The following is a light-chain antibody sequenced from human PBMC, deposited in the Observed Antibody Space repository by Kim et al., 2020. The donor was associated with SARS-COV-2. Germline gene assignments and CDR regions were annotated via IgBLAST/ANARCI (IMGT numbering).Light chain of an antibody. Sequence: SYELTQPPSVSVSPGQTARITCSGEALPKKYAYWYQQKSGQAPVLVIYEDRKRPSGIPESFAASSSGTVATLSISGAQVEDEGDYYCYSTDFSGNHRVFGGGTQLTVL. J-gene: IGLJ3*02. CDR1: ALPKKY. V-gene: IGLV3-10*01. CDR2: EDR. CDR3: YSTDFSGNHRV.